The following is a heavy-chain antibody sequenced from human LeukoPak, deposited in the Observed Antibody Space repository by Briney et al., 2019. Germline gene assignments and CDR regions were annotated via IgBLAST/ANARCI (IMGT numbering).Heavy chain of an antibody. CDR2: INGNGGTT. V-gene: IGHV3-20*04. CDR3: ARNNFGPGATAFDI. J-gene: IGHJ3*02. CDR1: GFTFNDYG. Sequence: PGGSLRLSCAASGFTFNDYGMSWVRQAPGKGLEWVSAINGNGGTTNYADSVKGRFTISRDSVKKSLHLQMNSLRAEDTALYYCARNNFGPGATAFDIWGQGTMVTVSS. D-gene: IGHD3-10*02.